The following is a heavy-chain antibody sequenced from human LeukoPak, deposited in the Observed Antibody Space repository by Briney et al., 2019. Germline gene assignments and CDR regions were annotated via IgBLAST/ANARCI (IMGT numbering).Heavy chain of an antibody. Sequence: SETLSLTCTVPGGSISSYYWSWIRQPPGKGLEWIGYIYYSGSTNCNPSLKSRVTISVDTSKNQFSLKLSSVTAADTAVYYCARGGNGYDKYYYYGMDVWGQGTTVTVSS. CDR3: ARGGNGYDKYYYYGMDV. J-gene: IGHJ6*02. CDR1: GGSISSYY. V-gene: IGHV4-59*01. D-gene: IGHD5-12*01. CDR2: IYYSGST.